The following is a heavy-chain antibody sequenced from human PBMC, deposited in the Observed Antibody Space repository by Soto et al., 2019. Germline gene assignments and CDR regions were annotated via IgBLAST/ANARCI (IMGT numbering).Heavy chain of an antibody. CDR1: GYTFTNFG. V-gene: IGHV1-18*01. Sequence: QVQLVQSGAEVKKPGASVKVSCKASGYTFTNFGISWVRQAPGKGLEWMGWISAYNGNTNYAQKFQGRVTMTTDTSTRTAYMEVRSLRFDDTTGYYCARGGTPIGYWGQGTLVTVSS. J-gene: IGHJ4*02. CDR3: ARGGTPIGY. D-gene: IGHD3-16*01. CDR2: ISAYNGNT.